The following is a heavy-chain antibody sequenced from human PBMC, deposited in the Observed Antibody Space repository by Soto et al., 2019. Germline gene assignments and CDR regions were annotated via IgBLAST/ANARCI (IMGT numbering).Heavy chain of an antibody. D-gene: IGHD3-10*01. V-gene: IGHV1-69*13. CDR1: GGTLSDYA. J-gene: IGHJ6*02. CDR2: IMPTVDSA. CDR3: AVAAVREILTEQSSGMAV. Sequence: SVKVSCKASGGTLSDYAVSWVRQARGQGREWMGGIMPTVDSANYAQKFQGRLTITADESTSTANMELSSLTSDDTAIYYCAVAAVREILTEQSSGMAVWGQGTTVTVSS.